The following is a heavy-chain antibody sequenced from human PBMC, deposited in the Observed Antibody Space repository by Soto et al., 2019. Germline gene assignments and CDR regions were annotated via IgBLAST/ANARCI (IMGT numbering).Heavy chain of an antibody. CDR1: GCSISSGGYY. J-gene: IGHJ4*02. Sequence: PSGTLSLTCPFSGCSISSGGYYWSWVRQHPGKGLEWIGYIYYSGSTYYNPSLKSRVTISVDTSKNQFSLKLSSVTAADTAVYYCARVEYDSSGYSPSHIDYWGQGTLVTVSS. CDR3: ARVEYDSSGYSPSHIDY. D-gene: IGHD3-22*01. V-gene: IGHV4-31*03. CDR2: IYYSGST.